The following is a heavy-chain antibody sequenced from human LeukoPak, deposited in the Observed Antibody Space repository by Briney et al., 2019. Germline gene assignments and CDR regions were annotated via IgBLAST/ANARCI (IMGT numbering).Heavy chain of an antibody. D-gene: IGHD6-19*01. CDR3: AREEIAVAPTIDY. Sequence: SETLSLTCTVSGYSISSGYYWGWIRQPPGKGLEWIGSIYHSGSTYYNPSLKSRVTISVDTSKNQFSLKLSSVTAADTAVYYFAREEIAVAPTIDYWGQGTLVTVSS. CDR1: GYSISSGYY. J-gene: IGHJ4*02. CDR2: IYHSGST. V-gene: IGHV4-38-2*02.